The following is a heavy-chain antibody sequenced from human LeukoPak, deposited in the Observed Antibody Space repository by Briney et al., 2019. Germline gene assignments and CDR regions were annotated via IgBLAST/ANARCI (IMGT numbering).Heavy chain of an antibody. CDR2: ISYDGSNK. D-gene: IGHD3-22*01. Sequence: GGSLRLSCAASGFTFSSYAMHWVRQAPGKGLEWVAVISYDGSNKYCADSVKGRFTTSRDNSKNTLYLQMNSLRAEDTAVYYCAREGGRITMIVVVTPGAFDIWGQGTMVTVSS. CDR1: GFTFSSYA. CDR3: AREGGRITMIVVVTPGAFDI. V-gene: IGHV3-30-3*01. J-gene: IGHJ3*02.